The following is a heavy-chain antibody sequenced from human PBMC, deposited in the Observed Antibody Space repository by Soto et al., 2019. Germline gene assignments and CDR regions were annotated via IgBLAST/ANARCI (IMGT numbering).Heavy chain of an antibody. CDR2: INHSGST. CDR1: GGSFSGYY. V-gene: IGHV4-34*01. J-gene: IGHJ4*02. D-gene: IGHD2-2*01. CDR3: ARGLRVVPAARFDY. Sequence: TSETLSLTCAVYGGSFSGYYWSWIRQPPGKGLEWIGEINHSGSTNYNPSLKSRVTISVDTSKNQFSLKLSSVTAADTAVYYCARGLRVVPAARFDYWGQGTLVTVSS.